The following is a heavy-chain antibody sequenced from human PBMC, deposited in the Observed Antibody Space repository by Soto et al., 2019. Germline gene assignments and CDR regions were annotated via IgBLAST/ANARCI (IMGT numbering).Heavy chain of an antibody. V-gene: IGHV3-30-3*01. CDR3: ARPAATVIFYSGMDV. Sequence: GGSLRLSCAASGFTFSDYAMHWVRQAPGKGLEWVAIISFDGSNEHYADSVQGRFTIPRDNSENTLYLQMNSLRADDTAVYYYARPAATVIFYSGMDVWGQGTTVTAP. D-gene: IGHD4-17*01. CDR2: ISFDGSNE. CDR1: GFTFSDYA. J-gene: IGHJ6*02.